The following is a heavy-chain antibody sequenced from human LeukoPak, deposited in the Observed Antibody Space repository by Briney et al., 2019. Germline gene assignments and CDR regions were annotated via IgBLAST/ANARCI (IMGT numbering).Heavy chain of an antibody. CDR3: VRGTGY. CDR1: GFTFSTYV. J-gene: IGHJ4*02. CDR2: ISSNGDNT. Sequence: GGSRRLSCSVSGFTFSTYVMHWVRQAPGKGLEYVSAISSNGDNTYYADSVKGRFTIPRDNSKNTLYLQMSSLRADDTAVYYCVRGTGYWGQGTLVTVSS. V-gene: IGHV3-64D*06.